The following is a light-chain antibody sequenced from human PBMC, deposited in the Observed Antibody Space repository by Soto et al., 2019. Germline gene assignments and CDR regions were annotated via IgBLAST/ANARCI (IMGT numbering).Light chain of an antibody. CDR3: GTYDSGMDYWV. CDR2: DND. V-gene: IGLV1-51*01. J-gene: IGLJ2*01. CDR1: SSNIGRHY. Sequence: QSVLTQPPSVSATPGQKVTISCSGSSSNIGRHYVAWYQQVPGTAPKVLICDNDKRPSGIPARFSGSKSGTSATLGITGLQTGDEADYYCGTYDSGMDYWVFGGGTKLTVL.